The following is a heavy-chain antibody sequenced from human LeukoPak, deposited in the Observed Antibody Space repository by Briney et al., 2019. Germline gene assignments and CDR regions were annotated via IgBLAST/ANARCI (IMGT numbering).Heavy chain of an antibody. CDR2: IYTGGST. D-gene: IGHD3-10*01. J-gene: IGHJ4*02. V-gene: IGHV3-53*01. Sequence: PGGSLRLSCAASGFTVSSHYMTWVRQAPGKGLDWVSVIYTGGSTYYADSVRGRFTISRDTSKNTLYLQMNRLRAADTAVYYCARGIYGQYYFDFWGQGTLVTVSS. CDR1: GFTVSSHY. CDR3: ARGIYGQYYFDF.